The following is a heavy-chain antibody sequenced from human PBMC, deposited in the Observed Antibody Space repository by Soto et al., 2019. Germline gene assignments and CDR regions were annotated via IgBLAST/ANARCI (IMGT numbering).Heavy chain of an antibody. Sequence: QVPLQESGPGLVKPSENLSLTCTVSGDSMSPFYWNWIRQSPGKGLEWIGYIYYSGNTNYNPSLKSRVAISVDTSKVQFYLKLSSVTAADTAVYYCARGVYDYWSGYYAGSGLDVWGQGTTVTVS. CDR3: ARGVYDYWSGYYAGSGLDV. V-gene: IGHV4-59*13. CDR1: GDSMSPFY. D-gene: IGHD3-3*01. J-gene: IGHJ6*02. CDR2: IYYSGNT.